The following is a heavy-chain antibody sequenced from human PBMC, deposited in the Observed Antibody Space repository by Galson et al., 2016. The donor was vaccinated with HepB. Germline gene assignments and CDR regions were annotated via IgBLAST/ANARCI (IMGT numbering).Heavy chain of an antibody. CDR3: ARDLVGVMYYFDY. J-gene: IGHJ4*02. Sequence: SLRLSCAASGFTFSSYGMHWVRQAPGKGLEWVAVIWYDGSSKYYADSVKGRFTISRDNSKNTLYLQMNSLRAEDTAVYYCARDLVGVMYYFDYWGQGTLVTVSS. CDR2: IWYDGSSK. CDR1: GFTFSSYG. V-gene: IGHV3-33*01. D-gene: IGHD3-22*01.